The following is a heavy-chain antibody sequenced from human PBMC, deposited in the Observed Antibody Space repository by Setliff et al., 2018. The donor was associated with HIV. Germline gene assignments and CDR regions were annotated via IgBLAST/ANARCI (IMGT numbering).Heavy chain of an antibody. CDR1: GFTFRNYK. D-gene: IGHD3-3*01. J-gene: IGHJ6*02. CDR2: ISIGSGGAI. CDR3: ARDDLYYNLYDGSPVYGMDV. Sequence: PGGSLRLSCAASGFTFRNYKFNWVRQAPGRGLEWVSPISIGSGGAIDYADSVQGRFTISRDNSKNSLYLQMNGLRVEDTGVYYCARDDLYYNLYDGSPVYGMDVWGQGTTVTVSS. V-gene: IGHV3-21*01.